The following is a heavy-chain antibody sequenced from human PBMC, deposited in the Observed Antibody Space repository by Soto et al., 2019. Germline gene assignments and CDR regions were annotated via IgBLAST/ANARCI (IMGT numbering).Heavy chain of an antibody. J-gene: IGHJ5*02. Sequence: PGGSLGLSCAASGFTFSSYSMNWVRQAPGKGLEWVSYISSSSSTIYYADSVKGRFTISRDNAKNSLYLQMNSLRDEDTAVYYCARDFYPFYDSSGSNWFDPWGQGTLVTVSS. CDR1: GFTFSSYS. D-gene: IGHD3-22*01. V-gene: IGHV3-48*02. CDR2: ISSSSSTI. CDR3: ARDFYPFYDSSGSNWFDP.